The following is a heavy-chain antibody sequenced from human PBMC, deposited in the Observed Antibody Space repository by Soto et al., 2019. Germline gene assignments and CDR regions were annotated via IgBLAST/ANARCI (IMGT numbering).Heavy chain of an antibody. CDR1: GFTFSNAW. V-gene: IGHV3-15*01. Sequence: GGSLRLSCAASGFTFSNAWMSWVRQAPGKGLEWVGRIKSKTDGGTADYTAPVKGRFTISRDDSKNTLYLQMNSLKTEDTAVYYCSTNLPNYDILTGRVYWGQGTLVTVSS. CDR2: IKSKTDGGTA. D-gene: IGHD3-9*01. J-gene: IGHJ4*02. CDR3: STNLPNYDILTGRVY.